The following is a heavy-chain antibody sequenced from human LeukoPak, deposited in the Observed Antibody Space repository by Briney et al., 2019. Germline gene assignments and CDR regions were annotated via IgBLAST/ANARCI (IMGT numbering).Heavy chain of an antibody. Sequence: GGSLRLSCAASGFAFSSYSMNWVRQAPGMGLEWVSYISDTLSTIHYADSVKGRFTISRDNSKNTLYLQMNSLRAEDTAVYYCAKDHLHSGSYQRAYFDYWGQGTLVTVSS. D-gene: IGHD1-26*01. V-gene: IGHV3-48*01. J-gene: IGHJ4*02. CDR1: GFAFSSYS. CDR2: ISDTLSTI. CDR3: AKDHLHSGSYQRAYFDY.